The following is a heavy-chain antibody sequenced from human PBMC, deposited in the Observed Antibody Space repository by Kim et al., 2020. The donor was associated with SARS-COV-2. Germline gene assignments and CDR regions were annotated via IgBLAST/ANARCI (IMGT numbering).Heavy chain of an antibody. CDR3: ATGPGTGGLDAFDI. J-gene: IGHJ3*02. D-gene: IGHD1-26*01. V-gene: IGHV1-24*01. Sequence: AQEFQGRVTMTEDTSTDTAYMELSSLRAEETAVYYCATGPGTGGLDAFDIWGQGTMVTVSS.